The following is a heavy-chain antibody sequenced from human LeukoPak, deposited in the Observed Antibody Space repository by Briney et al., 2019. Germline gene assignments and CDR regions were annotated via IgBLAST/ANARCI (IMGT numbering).Heavy chain of an antibody. CDR3: TRDQTPYY. Sequence: GGSLRLSCTASGFTFGDYAMTWVRQAPGKGLEWVGFIRSKIYGGTPEYAASVKGRFTISRDDSQGIAYLQMNSLKIEDTAVYYCTRDQTPYYWGQGTLVTVSS. CDR2: IRSKIYGGTP. V-gene: IGHV3-49*04. CDR1: GFTFGDYA. J-gene: IGHJ4*02.